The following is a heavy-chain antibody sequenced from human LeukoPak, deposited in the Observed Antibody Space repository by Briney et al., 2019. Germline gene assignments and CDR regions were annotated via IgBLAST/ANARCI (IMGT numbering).Heavy chain of an antibody. J-gene: IGHJ4*02. Sequence: GGSLRLSCAASGFTFDDYAMHWVRQAPGKGLEWVSGISWNSGSIGYADSVKGRFTISRDNAKDSLYLQMNSLRAEDTALYYCAKDSLRGGSCYSGDCYSSDYWGQGTLVTVSS. D-gene: IGHD2-15*01. CDR1: GFTFDDYA. CDR2: ISWNSGSI. CDR3: AKDSLRGGSCYSGDCYSSDY. V-gene: IGHV3-9*01.